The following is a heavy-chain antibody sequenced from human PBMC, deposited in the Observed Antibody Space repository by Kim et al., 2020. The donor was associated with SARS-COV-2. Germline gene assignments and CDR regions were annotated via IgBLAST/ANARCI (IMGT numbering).Heavy chain of an antibody. Sequence: ASVKVSCKASGYTFTSRDINWVRQAPGQGLEWLGWITPNSGNTGHTEKFQGRVTMTRDTSISTAYLELSSLTSEDTAIYYCGRGCSGWGCSDFWGQGTLV. J-gene: IGHJ4*02. CDR1: GYTFTSRD. V-gene: IGHV1-8*01. D-gene: IGHD3-16*01. CDR2: ITPNSGNT. CDR3: GRGCSGWGCSDF.